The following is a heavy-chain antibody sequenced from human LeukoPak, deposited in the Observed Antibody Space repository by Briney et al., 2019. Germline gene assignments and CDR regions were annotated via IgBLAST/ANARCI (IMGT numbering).Heavy chain of an antibody. Sequence: SETLSLTCTVSGASISSSYWSWLRQPPGKGLEWIGYIYYSGSTNYNPSLKSRVAISVDTSKNQFSLKLSSVTAADTAVYYCARLSRRYFDWLFYPDYFDYWGQGTLVTVSS. CDR2: IYYSGST. J-gene: IGHJ4*02. CDR1: GASISSSY. CDR3: ARLSRRYFDWLFYPDYFDY. D-gene: IGHD3-9*01. V-gene: IGHV4-59*08.